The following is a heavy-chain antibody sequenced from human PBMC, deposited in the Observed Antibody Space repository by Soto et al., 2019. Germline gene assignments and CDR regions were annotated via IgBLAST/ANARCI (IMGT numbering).Heavy chain of an antibody. CDR1: GFTFSSYG. CDR3: AKGQAAAGTPYYYYGMDV. CDR2: ISYDGSNK. V-gene: IGHV3-30*18. Sequence: GGSLRLSCAASGFTFSSYGMHWVRQAPGKGLEWVAVISYDGSNKYYADSVKGRFTISRDNSKNTLYLQMNSLRAEDTAVYYCAKGQAAAGTPYYYYGMDVWGQGTTVTVSS. D-gene: IGHD6-13*01. J-gene: IGHJ6*02.